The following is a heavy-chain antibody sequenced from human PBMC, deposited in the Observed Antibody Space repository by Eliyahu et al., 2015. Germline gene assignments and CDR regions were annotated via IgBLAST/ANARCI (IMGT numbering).Heavy chain of an antibody. CDR2: IYYSGST. Sequence: QLQLQESGPGLVKPSETLSLTCTVSGXSISSSSYYWGWIRQPPGKGLEWIGSIYYSGSTYYNPSLKSRVTISVDTSKNQFSLKLSSVTAADTAVYYCARLDYGDYEGGAFDIWGQGTMVTVSS. V-gene: IGHV4-39*01. CDR3: ARLDYGDYEGGAFDI. J-gene: IGHJ3*02. D-gene: IGHD4-17*01. CDR1: GXSISSSSYY.